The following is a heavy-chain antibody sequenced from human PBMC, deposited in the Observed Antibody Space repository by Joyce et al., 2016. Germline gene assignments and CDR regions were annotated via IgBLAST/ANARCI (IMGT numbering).Heavy chain of an antibody. CDR3: ARRGLSGYTIDY. V-gene: IGHV3-30-3*01. CDR1: GFTFSGYS. CDR2: ISYHGNNK. D-gene: IGHD5-12*01. Sequence: QLQLVESGGGVVQPGRSLRLSCAASGFTFSGYSIHWVRQAPCKGREWVAVISYHGNNKYYADSVKGRFTISRDNSKNTLYLQMNSLRAEDTAVYYCARRGLSGYTIDYWGQGTLVTVSS. J-gene: IGHJ4*02.